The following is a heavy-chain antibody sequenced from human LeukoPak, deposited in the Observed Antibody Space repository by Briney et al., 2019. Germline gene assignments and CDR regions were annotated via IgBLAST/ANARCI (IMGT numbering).Heavy chain of an antibody. J-gene: IGHJ4*02. D-gene: IGHD2-21*01. CDR2: IRYDGSNK. CDR3: TYDHFDY. CDR1: GFTFSSYG. V-gene: IGHV3-30*02. Sequence: PGGSLRLSCAASGFTFSSYGMHWVRQAPGKGLEWVAFIRYDGSNKYYPDSVKGRFTISRDNSKNTLYLQMNSLRGEDTAVYYCTYDHFDYWGQGTLVTVSS.